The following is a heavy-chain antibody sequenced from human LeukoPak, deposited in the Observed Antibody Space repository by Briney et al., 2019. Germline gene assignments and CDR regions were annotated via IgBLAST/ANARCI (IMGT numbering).Heavy chain of an antibody. CDR1: GFTFTTYW. D-gene: IGHD3-16*01. CDR2: INRDGSVK. J-gene: IGHJ4*02. Sequence: GGSLRLSCVASGFTFTTYWMSWVRQAPGKGLEWVANINRDGSVKHFVDSVKGRFTISRDNAQNSLFLQMNSLRAEDTAVYYCAGWGGGFDSWGQGTLVTVSS. CDR3: AGWGGGFDS. V-gene: IGHV3-7*04.